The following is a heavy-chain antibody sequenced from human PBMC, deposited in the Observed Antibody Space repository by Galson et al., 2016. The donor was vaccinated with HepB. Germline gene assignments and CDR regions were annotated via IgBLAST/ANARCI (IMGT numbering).Heavy chain of an antibody. Sequence: SETLSLTCTVSGGSIMSYYWSWIRQPPGKGLEWIGYIYYSGSTNYNPSLKSRVTISVDTSKNQFSLKLNSVTAADTAVYYGARGFRQMTSRGYFDYWGQGTLVTVSS. J-gene: IGHJ4*02. CDR2: IYYSGST. D-gene: IGHD1-26*01. CDR3: ARGFRQMTSRGYFDY. CDR1: GGSIMSYY. V-gene: IGHV4-59*01.